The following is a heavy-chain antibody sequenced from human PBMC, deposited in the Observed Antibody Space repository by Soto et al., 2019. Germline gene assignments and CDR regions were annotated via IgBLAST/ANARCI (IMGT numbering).Heavy chain of an antibody. CDR3: ASGREYPPSDY. J-gene: IGHJ4*02. V-gene: IGHV1-69*13. CDR2: IIPIFGTA. Sequence: ASVKVSCKASGGTFSSYAISWVRQAPGQGLEWMGGIIPIFGTANYAQKFQGRVTITADESTSTAYMELSSLRSEDTAVYYCASGREYPPSDYWGQGTLVTVSS. CDR1: GGTFSSYA. D-gene: IGHD2-2*02.